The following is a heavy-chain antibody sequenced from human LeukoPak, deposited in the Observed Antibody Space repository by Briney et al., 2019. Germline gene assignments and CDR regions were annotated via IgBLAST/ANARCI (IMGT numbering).Heavy chain of an antibody. CDR1: GGTFSSYA. CDR2: IIPILGIA. J-gene: IGHJ5*02. V-gene: IGHV1-69*04. CDR3: ARDIRNNWFDP. Sequence: GASVKVSCKASGGTFSSYAISWVRQAPGQGLEWMGRIIPILGIANYAQKFQGRVTITADKSTSTAYMELSSLRSEDTAVYYCARDIRNNWFDPWGQGTLVTVSS.